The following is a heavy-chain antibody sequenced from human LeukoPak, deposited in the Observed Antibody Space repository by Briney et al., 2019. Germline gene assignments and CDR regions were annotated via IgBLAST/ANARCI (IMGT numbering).Heavy chain of an antibody. CDR3: ARDNDYGDYDAFDI. J-gene: IGHJ3*02. Sequence: GGSLRLSCAASEFTFSSYSMNWVRQAPGKGLEWVSSISSSSSYIYYADSVKGRFTISRDNAKNSLYLQMNSLRAEDTAVYYCARDNDYGDYDAFDIWGQGTMVTVSS. CDR1: EFTFSSYS. V-gene: IGHV3-21*01. D-gene: IGHD4-17*01. CDR2: ISSSSSYI.